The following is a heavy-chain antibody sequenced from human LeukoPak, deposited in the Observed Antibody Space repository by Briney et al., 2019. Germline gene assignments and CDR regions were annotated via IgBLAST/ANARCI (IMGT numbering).Heavy chain of an antibody. D-gene: IGHD6-13*01. CDR3: ARWVSVFDY. J-gene: IGHJ4*02. Sequence: GGSLRLSCAASGFTFSNYWMSWVRQAPGKGPEWVANINKDGSEKYYVDSVKGRFTISRDNAKNSLYLQMNSLRAEDTAVYYCARWVSVFDYWGQGTLVTVSS. CDR1: GFTFSNYW. CDR2: INKDGSEK. V-gene: IGHV3-7*01.